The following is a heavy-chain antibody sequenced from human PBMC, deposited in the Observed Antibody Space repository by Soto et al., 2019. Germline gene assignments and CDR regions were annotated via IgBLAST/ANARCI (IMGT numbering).Heavy chain of an antibody. D-gene: IGHD3-3*01. J-gene: IGHJ5*02. CDR2: LNHRGGA. V-gene: IGHV4-34*01. Sequence: SETRSHPCGAHNGSFTDYFWTWLRSYPGRGLEWIGELNHRGGATYKPSLRKRVTISMDRAKEHLSLSLRSLTAADTAVYYCVARGMTYDFLSGPHPVDPWGHGTLVTVSS. CDR1: NGSFTDYF. CDR3: VARGMTYDFLSGPHPVDP.